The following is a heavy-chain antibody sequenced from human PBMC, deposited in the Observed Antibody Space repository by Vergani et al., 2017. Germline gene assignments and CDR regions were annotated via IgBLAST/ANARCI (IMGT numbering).Heavy chain of an antibody. CDR3: ARQQYYYESSGYHGNFDY. CDR2: IKSKTDGGTT. Sequence: EVQVVESGGGLVQPGGSLRLSCAASGFTFSNAWMSWVRQAPGKGLEWVGRIKSKTDGGTTDYAAPVKGRFTISADKSISTVYLQWSSLKASDTAMYYCARQQYYYESSGYHGNFDYWGQGTLVTVSS. CDR1: GFTFSNAW. V-gene: IGHV3-15*01. D-gene: IGHD3-22*01. J-gene: IGHJ4*02.